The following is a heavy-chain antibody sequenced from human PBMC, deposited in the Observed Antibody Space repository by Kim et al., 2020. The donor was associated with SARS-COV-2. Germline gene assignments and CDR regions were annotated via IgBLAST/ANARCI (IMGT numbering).Heavy chain of an antibody. D-gene: IGHD3-9*01. CDR3: ARVILTGYLMYGMDV. J-gene: IGHJ6*02. CDR1: GGSISSGSYY. V-gene: IGHV4-61*02. CDR2: IYTSGST. Sequence: SETLSLTCTVSGGSISSGSYYWSWIRQPAGKGLEWIGRIYTSGSTNYNPSLKSRVTISVDTSKNQFSLKLSSVTAADTAVYYCARVILTGYLMYGMDVWGQGTTVTVSS.